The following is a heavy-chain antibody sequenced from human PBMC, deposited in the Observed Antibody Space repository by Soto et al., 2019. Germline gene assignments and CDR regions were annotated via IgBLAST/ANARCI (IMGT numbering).Heavy chain of an antibody. CDR3: AKSQRSGRFY. V-gene: IGHV5-51*01. CDR1: GYSFTNYR. D-gene: IGHD6-19*01. CDR2: IYPADSNT. J-gene: IGHJ4*02. Sequence: GESLKISRKGFGYSFTNYRIGWVRQMPGKGLEREGFIYPADSNTRYSPSFEGQVTISIDKSIGTAYLQWSSLKASDIAMYYCAKSQRSGRFYWGQGALVTVSS.